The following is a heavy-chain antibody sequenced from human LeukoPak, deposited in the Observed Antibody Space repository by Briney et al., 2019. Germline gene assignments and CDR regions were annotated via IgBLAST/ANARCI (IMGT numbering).Heavy chain of an antibody. J-gene: IGHJ4*02. CDR3: ARALIGYYFDY. V-gene: IGHV3-21*06. CDR1: GFSFSR. CDR2: VSNSGDYI. D-gene: IGHD2-8*01. Sequence: PGGSLRLSCAASGFSFSRMNWVRQAPGKGLEWVSSVSNSGDYIHYADSVKGRFTISRDNSKNSLYLQMNNLRAEDTAVYYCARALIGYYFDYWGQGTLVTVSS.